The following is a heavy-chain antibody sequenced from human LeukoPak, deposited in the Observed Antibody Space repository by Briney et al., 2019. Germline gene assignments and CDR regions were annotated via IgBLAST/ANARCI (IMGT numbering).Heavy chain of an antibody. CDR1: GFTFGTYA. CDR3: VRDRCSGGSCRLFDY. J-gene: IGHJ4*02. Sequence: GGSLRLSCAASGFTFGTYAMHWVRQAPGKGLEWVAVMWSDGDNRYYADSVKGRFTVSRDNSKNTLYLEMNSLRAEDTAVYYCVRDRCSGGSCRLFDYWGQGALVTVSS. D-gene: IGHD2-15*01. V-gene: IGHV3-33*01. CDR2: MWSDGDNR.